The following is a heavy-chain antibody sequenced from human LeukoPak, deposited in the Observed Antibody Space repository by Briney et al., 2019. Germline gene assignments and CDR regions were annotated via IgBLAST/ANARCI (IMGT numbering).Heavy chain of an antibody. CDR3: VVFFYDGSGYFYDVDY. D-gene: IGHD3-22*01. V-gene: IGHV1-2*06. J-gene: IGHJ4*01. Sequence: ASVKVSCKASGYTFTSYYMHWVRQAPGQGPEWLGRINPNTGGTNYAQNLEGRVTLTRDTSISAAFMELSRLRYDDTAIYYCVVFFYDGSGYFYDVDYWGLGTRVTVSS. CDR2: INPNTGGT. CDR1: GYTFTSYY.